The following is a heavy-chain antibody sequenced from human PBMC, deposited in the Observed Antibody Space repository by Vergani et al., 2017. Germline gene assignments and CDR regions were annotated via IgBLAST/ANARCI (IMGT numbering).Heavy chain of an antibody. V-gene: IGHV1-3*01. Sequence: QVQLVQSGAEVKKPGSSVKVSCKASGYTFTSYAMHWVRQAPGQRLEWMGWINAGNGNTKYSQKFQGRVTITRDTSASTAYMELSSLRSEDTAVYYCARDNDYGSGSDWFDYWGQGTLVTVSS. CDR1: GYTFTSYA. CDR3: ARDNDYGSGSDWFDY. D-gene: IGHD3-10*01. CDR2: INAGNGNT. J-gene: IGHJ4*02.